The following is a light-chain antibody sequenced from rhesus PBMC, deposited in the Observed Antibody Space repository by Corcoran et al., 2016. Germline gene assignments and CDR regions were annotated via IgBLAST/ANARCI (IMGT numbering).Light chain of an antibody. V-gene: IGKV2-61*01. CDR3: MQHKALPLT. J-gene: IGKJ4*01. CDR1: QSLLHTDGYTY. CDR2: GGS. Sequence: DIVMTQTPLSLPVTPGEPASISCRSSQSLLHTDGYTYLDWYLQKPGQSPQLLIYGGSNRASGVPDRFRGSGAGTDFTLKISKVEAEDVGFYYCMQHKALPLTFGGGTKVEIK.